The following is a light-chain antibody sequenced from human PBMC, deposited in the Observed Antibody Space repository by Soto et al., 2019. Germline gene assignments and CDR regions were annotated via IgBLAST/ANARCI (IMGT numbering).Light chain of an antibody. CDR3: QQYNSYSGWT. Sequence: DIQMTQSPSTLSGSVGDRVTITCRASQTISSWLAWYQQKPGKAPKLLIYDASSLESGVPSRFSGSGSGTEFTLTISSLQPDDFATYYCQQYNSYSGWTFGQGTKV. V-gene: IGKV1-5*01. CDR2: DAS. J-gene: IGKJ1*01. CDR1: QTISSW.